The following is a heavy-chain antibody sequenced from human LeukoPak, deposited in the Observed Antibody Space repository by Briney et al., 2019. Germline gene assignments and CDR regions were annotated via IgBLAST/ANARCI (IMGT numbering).Heavy chain of an antibody. CDR1: GFTFSSYA. D-gene: IGHD6-13*01. CDR2: ISSNGGST. CDR3: ARSPSHQVYSSSWSDY. J-gene: IGHJ4*02. Sequence: PGGSLRLSCAASGFTFSSYAMHWVRQAPGKGLEYVSAISSNGGSTYYANSVKGRFTISRDNSKNTLYLQMGSLRAEDMAVYYCARSPSHQVYSSSWSDYWGQGTLVTVSS. V-gene: IGHV3-64*01.